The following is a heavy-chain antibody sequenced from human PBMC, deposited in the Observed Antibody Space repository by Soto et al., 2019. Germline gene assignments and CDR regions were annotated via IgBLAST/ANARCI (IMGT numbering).Heavy chain of an antibody. CDR3: VSGGPTSLDV. CDR1: GGTFSSYA. Sequence: ASVKVFCKASGGTFSSYAISWVRQAPGQGLEWMGGINPNSGGTNYAQKFQGRVTMTRDTSISAAYMELSRLRSDDTAVYYCVSGGPTSLDVWGQGTTVTVSS. CDR2: INPNSGGT. V-gene: IGHV1-2*02. J-gene: IGHJ6*02.